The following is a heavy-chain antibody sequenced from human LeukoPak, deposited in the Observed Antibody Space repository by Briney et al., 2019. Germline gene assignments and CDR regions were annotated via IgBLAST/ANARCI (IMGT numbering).Heavy chain of an antibody. CDR3: ARAYQRLGQLSLPDY. CDR1: GGTFSSYA. Sequence: ASVKVSCKASGGTFSSYAISWVRQAPGQGLEWMGWIHPSTGNPTYAQDFTGRFVFSLDTSVSTTYLQISSLKAEDTAVYYCARAYQRLGQLSLPDYWGQGTLVTVSS. D-gene: IGHD3-16*02. J-gene: IGHJ4*02. CDR2: IHPSTGNP. V-gene: IGHV7-4-1*02.